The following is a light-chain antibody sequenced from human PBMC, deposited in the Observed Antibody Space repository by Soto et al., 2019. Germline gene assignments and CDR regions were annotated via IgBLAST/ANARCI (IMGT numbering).Light chain of an antibody. CDR2: AAS. J-gene: IGKJ5*01. CDR3: QQSYSTPIT. V-gene: IGKV1-39*01. CDR1: QSINIY. Sequence: DIQMTQSQSSLSASVGDRVTIAYRASQSINIYIHWNLQIIRRATKLLIYAASSMQSRVPSRSSGSGSGTDFTLTISSLQPEDFATYYCQQSYSTPITFGQVTLREIK.